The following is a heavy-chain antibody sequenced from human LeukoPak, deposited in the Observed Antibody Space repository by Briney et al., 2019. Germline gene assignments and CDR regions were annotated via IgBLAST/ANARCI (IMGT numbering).Heavy chain of an antibody. CDR3: AREDGSYLQFYGMDV. Sequence: GGCLRLSCAASGFTFSSYSMNWVRQAPGKGLEWVSSISSSSSYIYYADSVKGRFTISRDNAKNSLYLQMNSLRAEDTAVYYCAREDGSYLQFYGMDVWGQGTTVTVSS. CDR1: GFTFSSYS. D-gene: IGHD1-26*01. J-gene: IGHJ6*02. V-gene: IGHV3-21*01. CDR2: ISSSSSYI.